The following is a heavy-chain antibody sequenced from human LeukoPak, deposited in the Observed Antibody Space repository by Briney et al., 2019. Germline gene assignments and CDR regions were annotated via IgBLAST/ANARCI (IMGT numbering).Heavy chain of an antibody. D-gene: IGHD3-22*01. CDR2: IQYDGSIT. CDR1: GFTFSNYG. J-gene: IGHJ4*02. V-gene: IGHV3-30*02. Sequence: PGGSLRLSCAASGFTFSNYGMHWVRQAPGKGLEWVAFIQYDGSITYYADSVKGRFTISRDNSKNTLYLQMNSLRAEDTAVYYCARPTYYYDTSGYSREGAYYFDYWGQGTLVTVSS. CDR3: ARPTYYYDTSGYSREGAYYFDY.